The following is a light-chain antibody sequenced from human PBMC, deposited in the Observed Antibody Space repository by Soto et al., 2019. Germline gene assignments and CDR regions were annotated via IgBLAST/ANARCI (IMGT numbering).Light chain of an antibody. CDR1: SSDVGGYGS. CDR2: EVS. CDR3: SSYTSSGTYV. V-gene: IGLV2-14*01. Sequence: QSALAQPASVSGPPGQSITISCTGTSSDVGGYGSVSWYQQHPGKAPKLMIYEVSNRPSGVSNRFSGSKSGNTASLTISGLQAEDDADYYCSSYTSSGTYVFGTGTKATVL. J-gene: IGLJ1*01.